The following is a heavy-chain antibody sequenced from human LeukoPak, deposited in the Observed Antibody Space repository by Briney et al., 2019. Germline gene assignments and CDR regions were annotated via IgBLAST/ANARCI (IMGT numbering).Heavy chain of an antibody. CDR3: ARSPMWQPPSWSDY. CDR2: IYHSGST. Sequence: PSETLSLTCAVSGGSISSSNWWSWVRQPPGKGLEWIGEIYHSGSTNYNPSLKSRVTISVDKSKNQFSLKLSSVTAADTAVYYCARSPMWQPPSWSDYWGQGILVTVSS. D-gene: IGHD2-21*01. V-gene: IGHV4-4*02. J-gene: IGHJ4*02. CDR1: GGSISSSNW.